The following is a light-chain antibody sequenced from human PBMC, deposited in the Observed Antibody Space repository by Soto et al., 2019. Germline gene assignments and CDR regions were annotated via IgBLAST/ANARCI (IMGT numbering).Light chain of an antibody. CDR1: QSVSSSY. Sequence: EIVLTQSPGTLSLSPGERATLSCRASQSVSSSYLAWYQQKPGQAPRLLIYGASSRATGIPDRFSGSGSGTDFTLTISGLEAEDVAVSDCQPYGSSPPWTFGQGTKVEIK. CDR3: QPYGSSPPWT. V-gene: IGKV3-20*01. J-gene: IGKJ1*01. CDR2: GAS.